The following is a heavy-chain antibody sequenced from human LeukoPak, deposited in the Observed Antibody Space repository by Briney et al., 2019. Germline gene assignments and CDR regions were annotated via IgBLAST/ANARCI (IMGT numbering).Heavy chain of an antibody. V-gene: IGHV3-30*01. D-gene: IGHD3-10*01. CDR3: ARDYGSGSPLDFDC. J-gene: IGHJ4*02. Sequence: SVKGRFTILRDNSKTTLYLQMNSLRAEDTAVYYCARDYGSGSPLDFDCWGQGTLVTVSS.